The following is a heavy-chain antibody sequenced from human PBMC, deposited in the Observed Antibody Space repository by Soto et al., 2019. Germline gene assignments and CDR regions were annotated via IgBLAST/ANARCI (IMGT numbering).Heavy chain of an antibody. CDR3: ARLLSEWPMSTYYYYGMDV. Sequence: ASVKVSCKVSGYTLTELSMRWVRQAPGKGLEWMGGFDPEDGEAIYAQKFQGRVTITADESTGTAYMELSSLRSEDTAVYYCARLLSEWPMSTYYYYGMDVWGQGTTVTVSS. V-gene: IGHV1-24*01. J-gene: IGHJ6*02. CDR2: FDPEDGEA. CDR1: GYTLTELS. D-gene: IGHD2-21*01.